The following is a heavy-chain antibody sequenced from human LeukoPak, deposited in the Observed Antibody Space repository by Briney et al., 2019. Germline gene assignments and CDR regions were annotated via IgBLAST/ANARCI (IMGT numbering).Heavy chain of an antibody. D-gene: IGHD3-16*01. V-gene: IGHV4-34*01. J-gene: IGHJ3*02. CDR1: GGSFSDYY. Sequence: PSETLSLTCAVYGGSFSDYYWTWIRQTPGKGLEWIGEMSPSGSSNYNPSLKSRVTTSVDTSKNQFSLKLSSVTAADTAVYYCARVPLWGTLDAFDIWGQGTMVTVSS. CDR2: MSPSGSS. CDR3: ARVPLWGTLDAFDI.